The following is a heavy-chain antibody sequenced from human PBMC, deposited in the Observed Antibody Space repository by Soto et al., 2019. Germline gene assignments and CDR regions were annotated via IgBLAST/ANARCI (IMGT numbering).Heavy chain of an antibody. CDR2: INSDTGYT. D-gene: IGHD3-10*01. V-gene: IGHV1-3*04. J-gene: IGHJ5*02. CDR1: GFTFSHHS. Sequence: ASVKVSCKASGFTFSHHSIHWVRQAPGQRLEWMGWINSDTGYTKYSQKFQARLTITWDSSAKSAYMELSSLQSEDTAVYYCVRGKEAGVWFDPWGQGTLVTVSS. CDR3: VRGKEAGVWFDP.